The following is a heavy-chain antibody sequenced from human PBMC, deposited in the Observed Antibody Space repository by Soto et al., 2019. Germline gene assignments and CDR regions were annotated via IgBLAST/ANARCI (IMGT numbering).Heavy chain of an antibody. Sequence: EVQLVESGGGLVKPGGSLRLSCAASGFTFSNAWMNWVRQAPGKGLEWVGRIKSKTDGGTTDYAAPVKGRFTISRDDSKNTLYLQMNSLKTEDTAVYYCTTGLYYDILTGYYDRIDYWGQGTLVTVSS. V-gene: IGHV3-15*07. J-gene: IGHJ4*02. CDR1: GFTFSNAW. D-gene: IGHD3-9*01. CDR3: TTGLYYDILTGYYDRIDY. CDR2: IKSKTDGGTT.